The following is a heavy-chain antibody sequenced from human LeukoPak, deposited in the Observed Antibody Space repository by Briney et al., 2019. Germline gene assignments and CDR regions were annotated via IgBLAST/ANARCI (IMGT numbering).Heavy chain of an antibody. CDR3: SRPSLWFGEVYSGKDY. CDR2: IKQDGSEK. CDR1: GFTFGSYW. V-gene: IGHV3-7*03. Sequence: GGSLRLSCPASGFTFGSYWMSWVRQAAGKWLEWVANIKQDGSEKYYVDSVKGRFTISRDNAKNSLYLQMNSLRAEVTAVYYCSRPSLWFGEVYSGKDYWGQGTLVTVSS. J-gene: IGHJ4*02. D-gene: IGHD3-10*01.